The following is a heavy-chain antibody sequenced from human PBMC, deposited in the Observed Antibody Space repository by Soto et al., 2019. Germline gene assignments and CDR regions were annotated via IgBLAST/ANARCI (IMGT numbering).Heavy chain of an antibody. D-gene: IGHD3-9*01. CDR2: IYYSGST. J-gene: IGHJ4*02. CDR3: ARQRNLRYFDWLSPSSFDY. V-gene: IGHV4-39*01. Sequence: QLQLQESGPGLVKPSETLSLTCTVSGRSISSSSYYWGWIRQPPGKGLEWLGRIYYSGSTYYNPYLKSRVTVSVDTSKNQFSLRLSSVTAADTAVYYCARQRNLRYFDWLSPSSFDYWGQGTLVTGSS. CDR1: GRSISSSSYY.